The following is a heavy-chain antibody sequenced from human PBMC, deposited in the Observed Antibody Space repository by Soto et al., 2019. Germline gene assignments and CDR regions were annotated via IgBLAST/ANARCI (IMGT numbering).Heavy chain of an antibody. J-gene: IGHJ4*02. D-gene: IGHD6-13*01. CDR3: VGSSWYLPFDY. V-gene: IGHV4-59*01. CDR2: IYYSGST. CDR1: GGSFSGYY. Sequence: SETLSLTCAVYGGSFSGYYWSWIRQPPGKGLEWIGYIYYSGSTNYNPSLKSRVTISVDTSKNQFSLKLSPVTAADTAVYYCVGSSWYLPFDYWGQGTLVTVSS.